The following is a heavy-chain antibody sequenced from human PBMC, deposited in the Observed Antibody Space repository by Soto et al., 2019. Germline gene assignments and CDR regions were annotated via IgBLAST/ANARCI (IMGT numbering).Heavy chain of an antibody. D-gene: IGHD1-26*01. V-gene: IGHV1-69*13. CDR2: IIPIFGTA. CDR1: GGTFSSYA. Sequence: ASVKVSCKASGGTFSSYAISWVRQAPGQGLEWMGGIIPIFGTANYAQKFQGRVTITADESTSTAYMELSSLRSEDTAVYYCATLNTLVGRSDYWGQGTLVTVSS. CDR3: ATLNTLVGRSDY. J-gene: IGHJ4*02.